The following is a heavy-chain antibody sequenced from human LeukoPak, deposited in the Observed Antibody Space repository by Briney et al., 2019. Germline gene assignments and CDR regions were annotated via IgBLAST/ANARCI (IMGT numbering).Heavy chain of an antibody. Sequence: ASVKVSCKASGYTFTSYDINWERQATGQGLEWMGWMNPNSGNTVYVQKLQVSVTITRNTSISTAYMELSSLRSEDTAVYYCARTRNYDILTGWDAFDIWGQGTMVTVSS. CDR3: ARTRNYDILTGWDAFDI. D-gene: IGHD3-9*01. CDR2: MNPNSGNT. J-gene: IGHJ3*02. CDR1: GYTFTSYD. V-gene: IGHV1-8*03.